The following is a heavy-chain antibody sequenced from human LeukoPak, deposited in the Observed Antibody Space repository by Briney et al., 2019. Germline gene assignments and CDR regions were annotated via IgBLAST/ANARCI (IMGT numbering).Heavy chain of an antibody. D-gene: IGHD6-13*01. CDR1: GYTFTGYY. V-gene: IGHV1-2*02. CDR3: ARASGSSSWLNIDY. Sequence: RGASVKVSCKASGYTFTGYYMRWVRQAPGQGLEWMGWINPNSGGTNYAQKFQGRVTMTRDTSISTAYMELSRLRSDDTAVYYCARASGSSSWLNIDYWGQGTLVTVSS. J-gene: IGHJ4*02. CDR2: INPNSGGT.